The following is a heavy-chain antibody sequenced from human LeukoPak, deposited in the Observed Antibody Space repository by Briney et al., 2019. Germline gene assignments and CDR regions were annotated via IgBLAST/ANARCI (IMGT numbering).Heavy chain of an antibody. CDR1: GGSISNYY. CDR2: LYFSGST. V-gene: IGHV4-59*01. Sequence: SETLSLTCTVSGGSISNYYWSWIRQPPGKGLEWIGYLYFSGSTNYNPSLKSRVTISVDTSKNQFSLKLSSVTAADTAMYYCARGIAGEWLPIWGQGTLVTVSS. J-gene: IGHJ4*02. CDR3: ARGIAGEWLPI. D-gene: IGHD3-3*01.